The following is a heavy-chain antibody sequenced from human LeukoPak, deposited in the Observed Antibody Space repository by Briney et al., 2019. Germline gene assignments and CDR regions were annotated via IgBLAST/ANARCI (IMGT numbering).Heavy chain of an antibody. Sequence: PGESLRLACAASGFTFSSYAMSWVRQAPGKGLEWVSAISGSGGSTYYADSVKGRLTISRDNSKNTLYLQMNSLRAEDTAVYYCAKDMYSSGHAVDYWGQGTLVTVSS. D-gene: IGHD6-19*01. CDR1: GFTFSSYA. V-gene: IGHV3-23*01. J-gene: IGHJ4*02. CDR2: ISGSGGST. CDR3: AKDMYSSGHAVDY.